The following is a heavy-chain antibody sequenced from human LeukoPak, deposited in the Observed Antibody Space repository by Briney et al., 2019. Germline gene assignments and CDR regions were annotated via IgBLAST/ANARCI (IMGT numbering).Heavy chain of an antibody. CDR3: ARGAILGEPRAYFDY. CDR2: ISAYNGIT. CDR1: GYTFTSSG. V-gene: IGHV1-18*01. Sequence: ASLKVSCEASGYTFTSSGISWVRQAPGQGREWMGWISAYNGITNYAQKLQGRVTMTTDTSTSTAYMELRSLRSDDTAVYYCARGAILGEPRAYFDYWGQGTLVTVSS. J-gene: IGHJ4*02. D-gene: IGHD3-3*01.